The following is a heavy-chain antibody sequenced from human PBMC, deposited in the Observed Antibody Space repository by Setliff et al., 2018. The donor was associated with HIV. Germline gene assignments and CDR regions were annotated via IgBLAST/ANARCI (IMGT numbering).Heavy chain of an antibody. Sequence: SETLSLTCTVSGGSISSGPYFWSWIRQPAGKAVEWMGHIYTSGATKYNPSLKSRVTISRDTSKKQFSLKLTSVTAADTAVYYCARRVGISSPEPPAVRAFDSWGPGTLVTVSS. CDR1: GGSISSGPYF. CDR2: IYTSGAT. D-gene: IGHD2-2*01. CDR3: ARRVGISSPEPPAVRAFDS. J-gene: IGHJ4*02. V-gene: IGHV4-61*09.